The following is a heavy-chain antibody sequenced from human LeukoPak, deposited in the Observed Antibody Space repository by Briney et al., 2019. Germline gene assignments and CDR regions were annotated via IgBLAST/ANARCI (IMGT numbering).Heavy chain of an antibody. CDR2: INHSGST. D-gene: IGHD3-22*01. CDR1: GGSFSGYY. V-gene: IGHV4-34*01. J-gene: IGHJ3*02. Sequence: SETLSLTCAVYGGSFSGYYWSWIRQPPGKGLEWIGEINHSGSTNNNPSLKSRVTISVDTSKNQFSLKLSSVTAADTAVYYCARGPFDTMNDAFDIWGQGTMVTVSS. CDR3: ARGPFDTMNDAFDI.